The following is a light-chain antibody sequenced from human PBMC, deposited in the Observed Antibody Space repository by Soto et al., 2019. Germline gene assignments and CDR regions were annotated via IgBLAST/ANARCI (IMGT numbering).Light chain of an antibody. V-gene: IGLV1-40*01. J-gene: IGLJ2*01. CDR2: GNS. Sequence: QSVLTQPPSVSGAPGQRVTISCTGSSSNIGAGYDVHWYQQLPGTAPKLLIYGNSNRPSGVPDRFSGSKSGTSASLAITGRQAEDEADYYSQSYVSCLRALFGCGTTLSV. CDR1: SSNIGAGYD. CDR3: QSYVSCLRAL.